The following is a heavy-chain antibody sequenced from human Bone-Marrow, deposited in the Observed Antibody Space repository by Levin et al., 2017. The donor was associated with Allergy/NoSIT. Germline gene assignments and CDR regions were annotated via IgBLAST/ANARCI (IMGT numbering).Heavy chain of an antibody. CDR3: ARHNWNSLGWFDP. Sequence: GESLKISCAASGFTVSSNWMSWVRQAPGKGLEWVANIKQDGSEKNYVDSVKGRFTISRDNAKNSLYLQMNSLRAEDTAVYYCARHNWNSLGWFDPWGQGTLVTVSS. CDR1: GFTVSSNW. D-gene: IGHD1-7*01. CDR2: IKQDGSEK. V-gene: IGHV3-7*01. J-gene: IGHJ5*02.